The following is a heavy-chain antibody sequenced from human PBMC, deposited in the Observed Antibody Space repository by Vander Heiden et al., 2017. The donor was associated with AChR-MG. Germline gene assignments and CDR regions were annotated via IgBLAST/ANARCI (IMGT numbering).Heavy chain of an antibody. V-gene: IGHV1-69*04. CDR3: ARVFGVPGGYSYGHTGSFYYGMDV. CDR2: IIPLLGIV. Sequence: QVQLLQSGAEVKKPGSSVKVSCKVSGGTFSSYATNWVRQAPGQGLEWMGRIIPLLGIVNYAQRFQGRVTITADKSTITAYMELSSLGYEDTAVYYCARVFGVPGGYSYGHTGSFYYGMDVWGQGTTVSVSS. J-gene: IGHJ6*02. CDR1: GGTFSSYA. D-gene: IGHD5-18*01.